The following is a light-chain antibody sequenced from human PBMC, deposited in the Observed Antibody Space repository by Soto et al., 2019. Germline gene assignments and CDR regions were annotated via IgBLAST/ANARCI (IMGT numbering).Light chain of an antibody. CDR2: AAS. CDR3: QQYSDSVGT. J-gene: IGKJ1*01. V-gene: IGKV3-20*01. Sequence: EIVLTQSPGTLSLPPGEGATLSSRASLSISGNYLAWFQQEPGQAPRLLSYAASSRATGIPDRVSGSGSGTDFTLTISRLEAEDFAVYFCQQYSDSVGTFGQGTKVDI. CDR1: LSISGNY.